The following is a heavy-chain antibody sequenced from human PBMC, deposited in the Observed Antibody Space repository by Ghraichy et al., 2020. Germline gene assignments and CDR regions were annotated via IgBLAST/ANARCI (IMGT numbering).Heavy chain of an antibody. CDR3: ARGSTMVRGVSPTGYYGMDV. V-gene: IGHV1-8*01. J-gene: IGHJ6*02. CDR1: GYTFTSYD. Sequence: ASVKVSCKASGYTFTSYDINWVRQATGQGLEWMGWMNTNRGNSVYVQNFQGRVTMTRNTTISTAYMELSSLRSDDTAVYYCARGSTMVRGVSPTGYYGMDVWGQGTTVTVSS. CDR2: MNTNRGNS. D-gene: IGHD3-10*01.